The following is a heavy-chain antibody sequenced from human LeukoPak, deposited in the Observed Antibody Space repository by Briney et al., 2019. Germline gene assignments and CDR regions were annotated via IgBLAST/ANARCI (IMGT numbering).Heavy chain of an antibody. Sequence: SETLSLTCAVYGGSFTGYYWSWIRQPPGKGLEWIGEINRNGNTNYNPSLKSRVTMSVDTSKKQFSLNLSSVTAADTAVYYCARIVLSYYYDTTALKGYFDLWGRGTLVTVSS. CDR1: GGSFTGYY. CDR3: ARIVLSYYYDTTALKGYFDL. CDR2: INRNGNT. V-gene: IGHV4-34*01. J-gene: IGHJ2*01. D-gene: IGHD3-22*01.